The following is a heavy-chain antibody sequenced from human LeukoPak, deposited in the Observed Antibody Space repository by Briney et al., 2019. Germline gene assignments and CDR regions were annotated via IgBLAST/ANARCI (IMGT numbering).Heavy chain of an antibody. CDR2: IRSKAYGGTT. CDR3: TRGSYSSGWYVGWFDP. V-gene: IGHV3-49*03. CDR1: GFNFGDYA. D-gene: IGHD6-19*01. J-gene: IGHJ5*02. Sequence: GGSLRLSCTASGFNFGDYAMSWFRQAPGKALEWVGFIRSKAYGGTTEYAASVKGRFTISRDDSKSIAYLQMNSLKTEDTAVYYCTRGSYSSGWYVGWFDPWGQGTLVTVSS.